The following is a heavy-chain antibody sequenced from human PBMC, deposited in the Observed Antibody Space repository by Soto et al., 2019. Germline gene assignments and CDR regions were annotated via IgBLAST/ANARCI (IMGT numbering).Heavy chain of an antibody. CDR3: ARDKAVAGILYYFDY. J-gene: IGHJ4*02. V-gene: IGHV3-21*01. Sequence: EVQLVESGGGLVKPGGSLRLSCAASGFTFSTYSMIWVRQAPGKGLEWVSSITSSSTYMYYADSVKGRFTISRDNAKNSLYLQMNSLRAEDTDVYYCARDKAVAGILYYFDYWGQGTLVTVSS. CDR2: ITSSSTYM. D-gene: IGHD6-19*01. CDR1: GFTFSTYS.